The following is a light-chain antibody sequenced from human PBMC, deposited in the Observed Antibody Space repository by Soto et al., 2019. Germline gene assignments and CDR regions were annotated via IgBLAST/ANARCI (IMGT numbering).Light chain of an antibody. CDR2: GAS. CDR1: QTVSRS. Sequence: EVVLTQSPATLSVSPGERATLSCRASQTVSRSLAWYQQKPGQAPRLLIYGASTRTTGIPDRFSGSGSGTEFTLTISSLQSEDFAVYYCQQYNNWPLTFGGGTKVDIK. CDR3: QQYNNWPLT. V-gene: IGKV3D-15*01. J-gene: IGKJ4*01.